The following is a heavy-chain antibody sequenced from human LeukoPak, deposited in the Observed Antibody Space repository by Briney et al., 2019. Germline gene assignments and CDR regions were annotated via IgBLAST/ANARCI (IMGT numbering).Heavy chain of an antibody. CDR3: AARSITWNAFNI. J-gene: IGHJ3*02. CDR1: SGSISSSSYY. V-gene: IGHV4-39*01. D-gene: IGHD1-1*01. CDR2: IYYSAST. Sequence: SETLSLTCTVSSGSISSSSYYWGWIRQPPGKGLDWIGSIYYSASTYYNPSLKSRVTISIDTSKNQFSLKLSSVTAADTAVYYCAARSITWNAFNIWGQGTMVSVSS.